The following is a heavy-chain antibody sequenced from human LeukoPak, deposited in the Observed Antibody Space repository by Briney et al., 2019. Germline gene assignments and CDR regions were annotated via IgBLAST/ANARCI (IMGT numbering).Heavy chain of an antibody. Sequence: PSETLSLTCTVSGGSISSYYWSWIRQPPGKRLEWIGYIYYSGSTNYNPSLKSRVTISVDTSKNQFSLKLSSVTAADTAVYYCARHGHYYDSSGYSFDYWGQGTLVTVSS. CDR2: IYYSGST. D-gene: IGHD3-22*01. CDR1: GGSISSYY. V-gene: IGHV4-59*08. J-gene: IGHJ4*02. CDR3: ARHGHYYDSSGYSFDY.